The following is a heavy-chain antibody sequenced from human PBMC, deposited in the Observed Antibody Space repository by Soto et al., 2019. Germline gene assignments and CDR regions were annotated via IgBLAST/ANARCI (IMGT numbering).Heavy chain of an antibody. V-gene: IGHV4-30-2*01. CDR1: GGSISSGCYS. D-gene: IGHD3-16*01. CDR2: IYHSGST. J-gene: IGHJ4*02. CDR3: ARGRDGGAAD. Sequence: PSETLCLTCAVSGGSISSGCYSWSWIRQPPGKGLEWIGYIYHSGSTYYNPSLKSRVTISADTSKNQFSLTVTSLTAADTAVYYCARGRDGGAADWGQGTRVTVS.